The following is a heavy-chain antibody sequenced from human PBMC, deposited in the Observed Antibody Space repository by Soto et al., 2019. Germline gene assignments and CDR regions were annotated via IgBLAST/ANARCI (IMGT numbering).Heavy chain of an antibody. CDR1: GGTGSSYA. CDR3: GRVRRAYGDYVFDY. CDR2: IIPIFGTA. J-gene: IGHJ4*02. V-gene: IGHV1-69*06. D-gene: IGHD4-17*01. Sequence: QVQLVQSGAEVKKPGSSVKVACKASGGTGSSYAISWVRHAPGQGLEWMGGIIPIFGTANYAQKCQSRVTISEKNSTRTDYMELSIPRSEATAVYYGGRVRRAYGDYVFDYWGQGTLVTVSS.